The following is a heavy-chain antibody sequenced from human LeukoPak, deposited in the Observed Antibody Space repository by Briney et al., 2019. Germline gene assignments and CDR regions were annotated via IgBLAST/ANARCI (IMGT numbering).Heavy chain of an antibody. J-gene: IGHJ3*02. V-gene: IGHV3-23*01. Sequence: GGSLRLSCAASGFAFSAYYMSWVRQAPGKGLEWVSAISGSGGSTYYADSVKGRFTISRDNSKNTLYLQMNSLRAEDTAVYYCAKDQTYYYDSSGYYYESSPDAFDIWGQGTMVTVSS. CDR1: GFAFSAYY. D-gene: IGHD3-22*01. CDR3: AKDQTYYYDSSGYYYESSPDAFDI. CDR2: ISGSGGST.